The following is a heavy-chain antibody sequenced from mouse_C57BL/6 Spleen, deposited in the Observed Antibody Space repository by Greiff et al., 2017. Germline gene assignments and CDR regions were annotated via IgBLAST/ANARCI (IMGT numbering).Heavy chain of an antibody. CDR2: INPNYGTT. CDR3: ARGLYGSRNFDY. CDR1: GYSFTDYN. V-gene: IGHV1-39*01. D-gene: IGHD1-1*01. J-gene: IGHJ2*01. Sequence: VHVKQSGPELVKPGASVKISCKASGYSFTDYNMNWVKQSNGKSLEWIGVINPNYGTTSYNQKFKGKATLTVDQSSSTAYMQLNSLTSEDSAVYYCARGLYGSRNFDYWGQGTTLTVSS.